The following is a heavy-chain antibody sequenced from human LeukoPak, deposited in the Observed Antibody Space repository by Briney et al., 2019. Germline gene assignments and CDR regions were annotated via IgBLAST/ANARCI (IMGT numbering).Heavy chain of an antibody. D-gene: IGHD5-24*01. V-gene: IGHV3-23*01. J-gene: IGHJ5*02. CDR3: AKQFVDI. CDR2: ISGSGDDP. Sequence: GGSLRLSCVASGFTFSHYSMNWVRQAPGKGLEWVSSISGSGDDPSYAGSVKGRFTISRDNSRNTLYLQMNSPRAEDTAVYYCAKQFVDIWGQGTLVTVSS. CDR1: GFTFSHYS.